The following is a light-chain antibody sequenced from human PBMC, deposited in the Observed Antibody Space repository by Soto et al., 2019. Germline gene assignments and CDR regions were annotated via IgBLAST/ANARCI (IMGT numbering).Light chain of an antibody. CDR3: QQYGSSGT. Sequence: EIVLTQSPGTLSLSPGERATLSCRASQSVSNNYLAWYWQKPGQAPRLLIYGASNRATGIPDRFSGSGSGTDFTLAISRLEPEDFAVYYCQQYGSSGTFGQGTKVDIK. CDR1: QSVSNNY. J-gene: IGKJ1*01. V-gene: IGKV3-20*01. CDR2: GAS.